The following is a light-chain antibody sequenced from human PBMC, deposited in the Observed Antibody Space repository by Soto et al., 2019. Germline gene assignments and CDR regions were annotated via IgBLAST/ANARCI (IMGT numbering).Light chain of an antibody. CDR2: INSDGSH. CDR1: SGQNNYA. J-gene: IGLJ3*02. CDR3: QTWGIGTWV. Sequence: QPVLTQSPSASASLGASVKLTCTLNSGQNNYAIAWHQQQPGKGPRYLMKINSDGSHTKGDGIPERFSASSSGAERYLTISSLKSEDEADYYCQTWGIGTWVFGGGTKLTVL. V-gene: IGLV4-69*01.